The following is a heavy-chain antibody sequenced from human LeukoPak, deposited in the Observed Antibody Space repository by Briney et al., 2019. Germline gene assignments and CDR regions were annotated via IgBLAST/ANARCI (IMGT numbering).Heavy chain of an antibody. Sequence: PGGSLRLSCAASGFTFNGYWMSWVRQAPGKGLEWVSGISGSGDSLYYAGSVKGRFTISRDNSQNTLYLHMNNLGAEDTAIYYCAKDRIASPPQGRFDPWGQGTQVTVSS. V-gene: IGHV3-23*01. D-gene: IGHD2-15*01. CDR3: AKDRIASPPQGRFDP. CDR2: ISGSGDSL. J-gene: IGHJ5*02. CDR1: GFTFNGYW.